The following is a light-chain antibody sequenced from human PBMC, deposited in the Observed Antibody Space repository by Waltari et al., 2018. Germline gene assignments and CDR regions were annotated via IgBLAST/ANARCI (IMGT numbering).Light chain of an antibody. CDR3: LLYRGRGIWV. V-gene: IGLV8-61*02. CDR1: SGSISSTSY. Sequence: QTVVTQAPSLSVSPGGTVTLTRTLSSGSISSTSYPSWYQQIPGQAPRTLVYKTNPRSFGGSDCLSGSVLGSKSALTITGAQVDDESDYYCLLYRGRGIWVFGGGTKLTVL. J-gene: IGLJ3*02. CDR2: KTN.